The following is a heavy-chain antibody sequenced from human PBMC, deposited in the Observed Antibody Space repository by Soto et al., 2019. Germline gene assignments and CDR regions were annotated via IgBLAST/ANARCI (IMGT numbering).Heavy chain of an antibody. V-gene: IGHV3-23*01. CDR2: ISGSGGST. J-gene: IGHJ4*02. D-gene: IGHD3-16*01. Sequence: GGSLTLSCAASGFTFSSYAMSWVRQAPGKGLEWVSAISGSGGSTYYADSVKGRFTISRDNSKNTLYLQMNSLRAEDTAVYYCANGVPNRSPQYYFDYWGQGTLVTVSS. CDR3: ANGVPNRSPQYYFDY. CDR1: GFTFSSYA.